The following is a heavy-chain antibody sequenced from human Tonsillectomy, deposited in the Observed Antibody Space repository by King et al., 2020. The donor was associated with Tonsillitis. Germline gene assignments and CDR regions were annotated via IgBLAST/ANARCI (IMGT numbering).Heavy chain of an antibody. CDR2: ISAYNGDT. D-gene: IGHD2-2*01. CDR1: GYTFSNYG. CDR3: ARGRVGVSVVSDSMDY. Sequence: QLVQSGAEVKKPGASVKVSCKASGYTFSNYGLNWVRQAPGQGPEWMGWISAYNGDTKYTQKLQGRVTMTTDTSTSTAYMELRNLRSDDTAVYYCARGRVGVSVVSDSMDYWGQGTLVTVPS. V-gene: IGHV1-18*04. J-gene: IGHJ4*02.